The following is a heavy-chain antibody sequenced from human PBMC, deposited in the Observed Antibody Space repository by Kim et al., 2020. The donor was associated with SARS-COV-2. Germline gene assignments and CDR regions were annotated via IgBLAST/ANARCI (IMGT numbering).Heavy chain of an antibody. Sequence: SETLSLTCAVSGGSISSSNWWSWVRQPPGKGLEWIGEIYHSGSTNYNPSHKSRVTISVDKSKNQFSLKLSSVTAADTAGYYCSRGAIAAAGSFDYWGQETLVTVSS. CDR3: SRGAIAAAGSFDY. V-gene: IGHV4-4*02. J-gene: IGHJ4*02. CDR2: IYHSGST. CDR1: GGSISSSNW. D-gene: IGHD6-13*01.